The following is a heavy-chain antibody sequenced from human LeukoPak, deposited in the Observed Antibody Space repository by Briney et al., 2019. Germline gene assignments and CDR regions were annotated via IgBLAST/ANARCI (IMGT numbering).Heavy chain of an antibody. Sequence: GGSLRLSCAASGFTFSSYAMHWVRQAPGKGLEWVAVISYDGSNKYYADSVKGRFTISRDNSKNTLYLQMNSLRAEDTAVYYCARDLAGITATPGDNWGQGTLVTVSS. V-gene: IGHV3-30*04. D-gene: IGHD1-20*01. J-gene: IGHJ4*02. CDR2: ISYDGSNK. CDR3: ARDLAGITATPGDN. CDR1: GFTFSSYA.